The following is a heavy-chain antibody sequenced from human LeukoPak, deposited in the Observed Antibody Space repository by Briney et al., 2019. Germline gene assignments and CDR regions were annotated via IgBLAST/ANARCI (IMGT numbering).Heavy chain of an antibody. CDR2: INPSGGRT. Sequence: ASVKVSCKASGYTFTNYYMYWVRQAPGQGLEWMGIINPSGGRTRYAQKFQGRVTMTRDMSTGTVYMELSSLRSDDTAVYYCASVFMVRGDHWGQGTLVTVSS. V-gene: IGHV1-46*01. CDR1: GYTFTNYY. CDR3: ASVFMVRGDH. J-gene: IGHJ4*02. D-gene: IGHD3-10*01.